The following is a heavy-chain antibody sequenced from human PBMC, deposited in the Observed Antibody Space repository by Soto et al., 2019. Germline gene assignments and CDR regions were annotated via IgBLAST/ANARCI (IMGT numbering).Heavy chain of an antibody. CDR1: GYTLTELS. V-gene: IGHV1-24*01. D-gene: IGHD3-16*01. CDR3: AKDPVTYTAESDWFDP. J-gene: IGHJ5*02. CDR2: FDPEDGET. Sequence: ASVKVSCKVSGYTLTELSMHWVRQAPGKGLEWMGGFDPEDGETIYAQKFQGRATMTEDTSTDTAYMELSSLRSEDTAVYYCAKDPVTYTAESDWFDPWGQGTLVTVSS.